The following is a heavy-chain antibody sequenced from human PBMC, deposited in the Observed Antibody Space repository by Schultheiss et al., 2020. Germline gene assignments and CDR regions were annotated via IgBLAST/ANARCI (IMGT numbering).Heavy chain of an antibody. CDR2: IWYDGSNK. D-gene: IGHD6-6*01. CDR3: ARTRYRDSSSCFDY. J-gene: IGHJ4*02. CDR1: GFTFSSYG. Sequence: SCAASGFTFSSYGMHWVRQAPGKGLEWVAVIWYDGSNKYYADSVKGRFTISRDNSKNTLYLQMNSLRAEDTAVYYCARTRYRDSSSCFDYWGQGTLVNVSS. V-gene: IGHV3-33*01.